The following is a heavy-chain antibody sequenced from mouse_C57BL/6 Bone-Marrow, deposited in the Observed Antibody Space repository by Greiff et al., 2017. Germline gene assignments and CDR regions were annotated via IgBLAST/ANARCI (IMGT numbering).Heavy chain of an antibody. Sequence: ESGPGLVKPSQSLSLTCSVTGYSITSGYYWNWIRQFPGNKLEWMGYISYDGSNNYNPSLKNRISITRDTSKNQFFLQLNSVTTEDTATYNCARDPYPYNAMDYWGQGTSVTVSS. CDR2: ISYDGSN. CDR3: ARDPYPYNAMDY. D-gene: IGHD2-10*01. J-gene: IGHJ4*01. CDR1: GYSITSGYY. V-gene: IGHV3-6*01.